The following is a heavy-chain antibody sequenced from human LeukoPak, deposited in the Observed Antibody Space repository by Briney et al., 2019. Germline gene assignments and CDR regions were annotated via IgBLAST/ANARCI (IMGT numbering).Heavy chain of an antibody. J-gene: IGHJ5*02. CDR1: GGSISSGTYY. CDR3: AGTYRLRRFDP. Sequence: SETLSLTCTVSGGSISSGTYYSGWIRQPPGKGLECIGTIYYSGSTSYNPSLKSRVTISVDTSKNQFSLKLTSVTAADTAVYYCAGTYRLRRFDPWGQGTPVTVSS. CDR2: IYYSGST. V-gene: IGHV4-39*01. D-gene: IGHD2-2*02.